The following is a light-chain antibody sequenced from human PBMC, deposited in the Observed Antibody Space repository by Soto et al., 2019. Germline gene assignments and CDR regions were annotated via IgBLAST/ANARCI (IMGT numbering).Light chain of an antibody. CDR2: GAS. V-gene: IGKV3-15*01. Sequence: EIVMTQCPATLSVSPGERATLSCRASQSVSSNLAWYQQKPGQAPRLLINGASTRATGIPARFSGSGSGTEFTLTISSLQSEDFAVYYCQQYNNWPRTFGQGTKVEIK. CDR1: QSVSSN. J-gene: IGKJ1*01. CDR3: QQYNNWPRT.